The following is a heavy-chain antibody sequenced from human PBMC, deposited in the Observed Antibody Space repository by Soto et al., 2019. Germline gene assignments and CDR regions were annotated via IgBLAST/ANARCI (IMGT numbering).Heavy chain of an antibody. CDR3: AKDVLQLWFCPSYDACDI. V-gene: IGHV3-30*18. Sequence: QVQLVESGGGVVQPGRSLRLSCAASGFTFSSYGMHWVRQAPGKGLERVAVISYDGSNKYYADSVKGRFTISRDNSKNTLYLQMSCLRAEDTAVYYCAKDVLQLWFCPSYDACDIWGQGTMVTVSS. CDR1: GFTFSSYG. CDR2: ISYDGSNK. J-gene: IGHJ3*02. D-gene: IGHD5-18*01.